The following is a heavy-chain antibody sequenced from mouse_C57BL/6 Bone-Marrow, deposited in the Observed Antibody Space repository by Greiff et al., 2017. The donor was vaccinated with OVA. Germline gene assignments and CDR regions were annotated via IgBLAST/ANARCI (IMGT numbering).Heavy chain of an antibody. J-gene: IGHJ4*01. V-gene: IGHV7-3*01. CDR1: GFTFTDYY. Sequence: EVKLMESGGGLVQPGGSLSLSCAASGFTFTDYYMSWVRQPPGKALEWLGFIRNKANGYTTEYSASVKGRFTISRDNSQSILYLQMNALRAEDSATYYCARYRDYFYYAMDYWGQETSVTVSS. D-gene: IGHD1-1*01. CDR3: ARYRDYFYYAMDY. CDR2: IRNKANGYTT.